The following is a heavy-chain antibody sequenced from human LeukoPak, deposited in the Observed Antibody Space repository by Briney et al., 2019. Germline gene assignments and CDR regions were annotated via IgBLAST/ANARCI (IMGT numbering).Heavy chain of an antibody. CDR1: GFTFSSYA. D-gene: IGHD3-16*02. Sequence: GGCLRLSCSASGFTFSSYAMHWVRQAPGTGLEYCSAISSNGGSTYHADSVKARFTISRDNSKTTLYLQMSTLRTEDTALYYCLKFVPQNYWGQGTLVTVSS. V-gene: IGHV3-64D*06. CDR3: LKFVPQNY. J-gene: IGHJ4*02. CDR2: ISSNGGST.